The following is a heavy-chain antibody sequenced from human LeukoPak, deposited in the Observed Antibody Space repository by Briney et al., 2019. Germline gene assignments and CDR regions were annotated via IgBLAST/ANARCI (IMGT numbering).Heavy chain of an antibody. CDR1: GGSISTSNYY. J-gene: IGHJ6*03. CDR3: ARTQEAGYSSGWYDSYYYYYMDV. V-gene: IGHV4-39*07. CDR2: IFYSGST. Sequence: PSETLSLTCTVSGGSISTSNYYWGWVRQPPGKGLEWIGNIFYSGSTYYSPSLKSRVTISLDTSRNQFSLKLSSVTAADTAVYYCARTQEAGYSSGWYDSYYYYYMDVWGKGTTVTISS. D-gene: IGHD6-19*01.